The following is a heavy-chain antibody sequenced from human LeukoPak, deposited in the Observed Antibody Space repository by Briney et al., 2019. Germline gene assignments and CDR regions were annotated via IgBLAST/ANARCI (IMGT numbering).Heavy chain of an antibody. D-gene: IGHD5-24*01. V-gene: IGHV1-18*01. Sequence: GASVKVSCKVSGYAFNVHGITWVRQAPGQGLEWMGWISAYKGNTNYAAKFQGRVTMATDTSTSTGYMELTSLRSDDTAVYYCARTLGGNYVEMATGVDLWGRGTLVIVSS. J-gene: IGHJ2*01. CDR3: ARTLGGNYVEMATGVDL. CDR1: GYAFNVHG. CDR2: ISAYKGNT.